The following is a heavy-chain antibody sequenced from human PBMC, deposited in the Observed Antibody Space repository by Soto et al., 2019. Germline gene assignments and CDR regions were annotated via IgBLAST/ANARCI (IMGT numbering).Heavy chain of an antibody. V-gene: IGHV4-34*01. CDR3: ARGGYYDSSGIFGY. Sequence: GKGLEWIGEINHSGSTNYNPSLKSRVTISVDTSKNQFSLKLSSVTAADTAVYYCARGGYYDSSGIFGYWGQGTLV. J-gene: IGHJ4*02. CDR2: INHSGST. D-gene: IGHD3-22*01.